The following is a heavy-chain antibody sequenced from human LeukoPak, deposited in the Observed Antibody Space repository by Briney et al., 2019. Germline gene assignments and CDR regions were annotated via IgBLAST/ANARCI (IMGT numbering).Heavy chain of an antibody. Sequence: GSLRLSCAASGFTFSNYVMSWVRQPPGKGLEWIGEINHSGSTNYNPSLKSRVTISVDTSKNQFSLKLSSVTAADTAVYYCARGRKLGYCSGGSCYSAWFDPWGQGTLVTVSS. CDR3: ARGRKLGYCSGGSCYSAWFDP. CDR2: INHSGST. D-gene: IGHD2-15*01. CDR1: GFTFSNYV. J-gene: IGHJ5*02. V-gene: IGHV4-34*01.